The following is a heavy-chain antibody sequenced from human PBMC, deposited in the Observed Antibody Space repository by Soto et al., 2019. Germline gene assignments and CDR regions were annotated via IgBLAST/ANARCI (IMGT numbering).Heavy chain of an antibody. CDR1: GFTFSSYG. D-gene: IGHD6-13*01. J-gene: IGHJ5*02. Sequence: GGSLRLSCAASGFTFSSYGMTWVRQAPGKGLEWVSGISGSGGSTYYADSVKGRFTISRDNSKNTLYLQMNSLRAEDTAVYYCARGGLAAGWFDPWGQGTLVTVSS. CDR3: ARGGLAAGWFDP. CDR2: ISGSGGST. V-gene: IGHV3-23*01.